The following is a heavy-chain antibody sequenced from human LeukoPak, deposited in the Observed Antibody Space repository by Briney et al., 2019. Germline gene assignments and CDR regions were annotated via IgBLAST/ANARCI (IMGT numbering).Heavy chain of an antibody. CDR3: AREVGQRGSGWYYGY. D-gene: IGHD6-19*01. CDR1: GYTFTTYD. CDR2: MNPNSGNT. V-gene: IGHV1-8*01. J-gene: IGHJ4*02. Sequence: GASVKVSCKASGYTFTTYDINWVRQATGQGLEWMGWMNPNSGNTGYAQKFQGRVTMTRNTSISTAYIELSSLRSEDTAVYYCAREVGQRGSGWYYGYWGQGTLVTVSS.